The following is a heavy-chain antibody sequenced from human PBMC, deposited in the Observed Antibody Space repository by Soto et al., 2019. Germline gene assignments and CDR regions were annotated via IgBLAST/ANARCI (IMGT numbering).Heavy chain of an antibody. Sequence: QVQLVQSGAEVKKPGASVKVSCKASGYTFTKYAVHWVRQAPGQRPEWMGWINAGNGKTKYSQKFQGRVTITRDTSARTAYMELSSLRSEDTAVYYCARDHYYGSGTYNYFDYWGHGTLVTVSS. CDR1: GYTFTKYA. V-gene: IGHV1-3*01. CDR2: INAGNGKT. J-gene: IGHJ4*01. CDR3: ARDHYYGSGTYNYFDY. D-gene: IGHD3-10*01.